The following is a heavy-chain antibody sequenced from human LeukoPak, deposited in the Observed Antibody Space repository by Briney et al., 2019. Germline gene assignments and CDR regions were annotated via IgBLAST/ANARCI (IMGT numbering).Heavy chain of an antibody. D-gene: IGHD2-2*01. J-gene: IGHJ5*02. Sequence: ASVKVSCKASGYIFISYGIGWVRQAPGQGLEWMGGIIPIFGTANYAQKFQGRVTITADESTSTAYMELSSLRSEDTAVYYCARLYCSSTSCYLDPWGQGTLVTVSS. V-gene: IGHV1-69*13. CDR1: GYIFISYG. CDR3: ARLYCSSTSCYLDP. CDR2: IIPIFGTA.